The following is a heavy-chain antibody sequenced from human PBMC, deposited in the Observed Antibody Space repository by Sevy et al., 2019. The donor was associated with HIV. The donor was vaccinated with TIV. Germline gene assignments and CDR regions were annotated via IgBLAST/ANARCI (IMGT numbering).Heavy chain of an antibody. D-gene: IGHD2-2*01. CDR2: IKKDGSEK. CDR1: GFTFSSYW. CDR3: ARDCSSTNCLWGLDV. V-gene: IGHV3-7*03. J-gene: IGHJ6*02. Sequence: GGSLRLSCAASGFTFSSYWMSWVRQAPGKGLEWVANIKKDGSEKYYVDSVKGRFTISRDNAKNSLYLQMNSLRVEDTGMYYCARDCSSTNCLWGLDVWGQGTTVTVSS.